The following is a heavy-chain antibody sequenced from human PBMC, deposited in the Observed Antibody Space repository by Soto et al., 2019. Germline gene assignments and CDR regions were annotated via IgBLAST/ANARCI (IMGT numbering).Heavy chain of an antibody. CDR2: ISYDGSNK. D-gene: IGHD5-18*01. Sequence: GGSLRLSWAASGFTFSSYAMHLVRQAPGKGLEWVAVISYDGSNKYYADSVKGRFTISRDNSKNTLYLQMNSLRAEDTAVYYCARVKNSYGFSGYYYYGMDVWGQGTTVTVSS. J-gene: IGHJ6*02. V-gene: IGHV3-30-3*01. CDR1: GFTFSSYA. CDR3: ARVKNSYGFSGYYYYGMDV.